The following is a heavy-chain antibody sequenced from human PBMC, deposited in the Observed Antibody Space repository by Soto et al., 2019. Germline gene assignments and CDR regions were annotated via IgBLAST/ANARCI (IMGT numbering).Heavy chain of an antibody. CDR1: GYTFTSYG. CDR3: ARDSNNWNYDYYGMDV. J-gene: IGHJ6*02. Sequence: QVPLVQSGAEVKKPGASVKVSCKASGYTFTSYGISWVRQAPGQGLEWMGWISAYNGNTNYAQKLQGRVTMTTDTSTSTAYMELRSLRSDDTAVYYCARDSNNWNYDYYGMDVWGQGTTVTVSS. D-gene: IGHD1-20*01. CDR2: ISAYNGNT. V-gene: IGHV1-18*01.